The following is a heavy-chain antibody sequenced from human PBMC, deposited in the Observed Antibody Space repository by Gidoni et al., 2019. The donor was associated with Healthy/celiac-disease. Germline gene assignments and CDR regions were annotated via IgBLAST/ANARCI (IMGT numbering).Heavy chain of an antibody. CDR3: AAFRKIIAVATYYFDY. CDR2: IDYSGST. V-gene: IGHV4-39*01. Sequence: QLQLQESRPGLVKPSETLSLPCTVSGGPFSSSMYDWGWLRQPPGQGLEWIGSIDYSGSTYYNPSLKSRVTISVDTSKNQFSLKLSSVTAADTAVYYCAAFRKIIAVATYYFDYWGQGTLVTVSS. D-gene: IGHD6-19*01. CDR1: GGPFSSSMYD. J-gene: IGHJ4*02.